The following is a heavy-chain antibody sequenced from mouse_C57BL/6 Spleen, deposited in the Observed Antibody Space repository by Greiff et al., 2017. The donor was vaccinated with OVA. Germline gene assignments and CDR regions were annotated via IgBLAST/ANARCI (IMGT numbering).Heavy chain of an antibody. Sequence: EVMLVESGGGLVKPGGSLKLSCAASGFTFSDYGMHWVRQAPEKGLEWVAYISSGSSTIYYADPVKGRVTISRDTAKNTLFLQMTSLRSEDTDMYDCARPHYYGSSYFYAMDYWGQGTSVTVSS. D-gene: IGHD1-1*01. CDR1: GFTFSDYG. CDR3: ARPHYYGSSYFYAMDY. V-gene: IGHV5-17*01. J-gene: IGHJ4*01. CDR2: ISSGSSTI.